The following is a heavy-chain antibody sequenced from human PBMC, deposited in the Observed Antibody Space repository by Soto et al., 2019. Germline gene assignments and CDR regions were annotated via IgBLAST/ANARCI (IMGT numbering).Heavy chain of an antibody. CDR2: IYYSGST. CDR3: ARGTGWNDRGYWFDP. CDR1: GDSINSAY. V-gene: IGHV4-59*01. D-gene: IGHD1-1*01. Sequence: SENPSITSTVSGDSINSAYLSWVRLPPGKGLVLIGYIYYSGSTNYNPSLKSRVTISVDTSKNQFSLKLSSVTAADTAVYYCARGTGWNDRGYWFDPWGQGTLVTVS. J-gene: IGHJ5*02.